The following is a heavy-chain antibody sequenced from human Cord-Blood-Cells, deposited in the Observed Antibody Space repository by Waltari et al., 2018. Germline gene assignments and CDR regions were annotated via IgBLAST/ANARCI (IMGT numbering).Heavy chain of an antibody. CDR2: IYYSGST. V-gene: IGHV4-39*01. D-gene: IGHD3-3*01. CDR1: GGSISSSSYY. CDR3: ARFLEWLYYFDY. Sequence: QLQLQESGPGLVKPSETLSLTCTVSGGSISSSSYYWGWIRQPPGKVLEWIGSIYYSGSTYYNPSLKSRVTISVDTSKNQFSLKLSSVTAADTAVYYCARFLEWLYYFDYWGQGTLVTVSS. J-gene: IGHJ4*02.